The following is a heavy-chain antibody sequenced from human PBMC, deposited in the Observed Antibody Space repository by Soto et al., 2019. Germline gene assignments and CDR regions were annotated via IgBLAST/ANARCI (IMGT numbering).Heavy chain of an antibody. CDR2: IYHSGST. CDR1: GYSISSGYY. CDR3: ARARDDSSGFNWFDP. V-gene: IGHV4-38-2*01. Sequence: PSETLSLTCAVSGYSISSGYYWGWIRQPPGKGLEWIGSIYHSGSTYYNPSLKSRVTISVDTSKDQFSLKLSSVTAADTAVYYCARARDDSSGFNWFDPWGQGTLVTVSS. J-gene: IGHJ5*02. D-gene: IGHD3-22*01.